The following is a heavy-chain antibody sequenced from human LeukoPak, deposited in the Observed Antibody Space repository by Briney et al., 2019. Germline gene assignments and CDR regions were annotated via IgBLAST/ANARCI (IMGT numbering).Heavy chain of an antibody. V-gene: IGHV4-34*01. CDR2: INHSGST. CDR1: GGSFSGYY. J-gene: IGHJ4*02. Sequence: KPSETLSLTCAVYGGSFSGYYWSWIRQPPGKGMAWIGEINHSGSTNYNPSLKSRVTISVDTSKNQFSLKLSSVTAADTAVYYCAMRIVRATIALAQRDYWGQGTLVTVSS. D-gene: IGHD1-26*01. CDR3: AMRIVRATIALAQRDY.